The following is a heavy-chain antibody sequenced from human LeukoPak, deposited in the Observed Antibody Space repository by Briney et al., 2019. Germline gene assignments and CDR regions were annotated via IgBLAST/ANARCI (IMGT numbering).Heavy chain of an antibody. Sequence: SETLSLTCTVSGGSISSYYWSWIRQPPGKGLEWIGYISYSGSINYNPSLKSRVTISVDTSKNQFSLKLSSVTAADTAVYYCARAMTTVTTYVHYWGQGTLVTVSS. CDR1: GGSISSYY. CDR2: ISYSGSI. J-gene: IGHJ4*02. V-gene: IGHV4-59*01. D-gene: IGHD4-11*01. CDR3: ARAMTTVTTYVHY.